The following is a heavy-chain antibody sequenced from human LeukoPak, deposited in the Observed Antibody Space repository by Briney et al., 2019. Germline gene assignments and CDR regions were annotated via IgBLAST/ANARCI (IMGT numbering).Heavy chain of an antibody. V-gene: IGHV3-74*01. Sequence: GGSLRLSCAASGFTFSNYWMHWVRQAPGKGLVWVSRIKSDGSSTNYADSVKGRFTISRDNAKNTLYLQMNSLRAEDTGVYYCARDEYSSSYMDVWGKGTTVTVFS. D-gene: IGHD6-6*01. J-gene: IGHJ6*03. CDR2: IKSDGSST. CDR3: ARDEYSSSYMDV. CDR1: GFTFSNYW.